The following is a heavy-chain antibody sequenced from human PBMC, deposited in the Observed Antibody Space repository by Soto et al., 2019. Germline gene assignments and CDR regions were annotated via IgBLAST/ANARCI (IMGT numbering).Heavy chain of an antibody. J-gene: IGHJ6*02. CDR2: IDPSDSYT. Sequence: HXESLKISCKGSGYSFTSYWISWVRQMPGKGLEWMGRIDPSDSYTNYSPSFQGHVTISADKSISTAYLQWSSLKASDTAMYYCARHDYSNGGMDAWGQGTTVTVSS. D-gene: IGHD4-4*01. CDR3: ARHDYSNGGMDA. V-gene: IGHV5-10-1*01. CDR1: GYSFTSYW.